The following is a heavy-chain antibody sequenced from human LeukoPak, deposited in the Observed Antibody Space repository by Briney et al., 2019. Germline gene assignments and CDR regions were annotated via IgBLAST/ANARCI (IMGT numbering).Heavy chain of an antibody. CDR2: ISGSSSYT. J-gene: IGHJ4*02. Sequence: GGSLRLPCAASGFTFSDYYMSWIRQAPGKGLEWVSDISGSSSYTDYADSVKGRFTISKDNAKSSVFLQMDSLRAEDTAVYYCARGHNSGYYLKYWGQGTLVTVSS. CDR3: ARGHNSGYYLKY. CDR1: GFTFSDYY. V-gene: IGHV3-11*06. D-gene: IGHD3-22*01.